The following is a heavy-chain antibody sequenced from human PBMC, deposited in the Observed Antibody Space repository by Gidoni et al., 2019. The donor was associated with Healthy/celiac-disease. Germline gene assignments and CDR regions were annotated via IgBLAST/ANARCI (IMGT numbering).Heavy chain of an antibody. CDR3: ARARVRGVITLKNDAFDI. J-gene: IGHJ3*02. D-gene: IGHD3-10*01. CDR2: INHSGST. CDR1: GGSFSGSY. V-gene: IGHV4-34*01. Sequence: QVQLQQWGAGLLQPSETLSLTCAVYGGSFSGSYWSWIRQPPGKGLEWIGEINHSGSTNYNPSLKSRVTISVDTSKNQFSLKLSSVTAADTAVYYCARARVRGVITLKNDAFDIWGQGTMVTVSS.